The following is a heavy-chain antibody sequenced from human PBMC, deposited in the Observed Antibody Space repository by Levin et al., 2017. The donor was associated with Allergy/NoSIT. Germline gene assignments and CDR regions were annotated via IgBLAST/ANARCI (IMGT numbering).Heavy chain of an antibody. CDR3: QFSGTMVRGVTGGDY. V-gene: IGHV3-48*02. CDR1: GFTFSSYS. J-gene: IGHJ4*02. CDR2: ISSSSSTI. D-gene: IGHD3-10*01. Sequence: GESLKISCAASGFTFSSYSMNWVRQAPGKGLEWVSYISSSSSTIYYADSVKGRFTISRDNAKNSLYLQMNSLRDEDTAVYYCQFSGTMVRGVTGGDYWGQGTLVTVSS.